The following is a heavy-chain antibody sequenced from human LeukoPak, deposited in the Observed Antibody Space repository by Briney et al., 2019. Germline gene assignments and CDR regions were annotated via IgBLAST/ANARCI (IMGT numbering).Heavy chain of an antibody. D-gene: IGHD4-17*01. CDR1: GYSISSGYY. Sequence: PPETLSLTCAVSGYSISSGYYWGWIRQPPGKGLEWIGSIYHSGSTYYNPSLKSRVTISVDTSKNQFSLKLSSVTAADTVVYYCARLYGDYGYYFDYWGQGTLVTVSS. J-gene: IGHJ4*02. CDR3: ARLYGDYGYYFDY. V-gene: IGHV4-38-2*01. CDR2: IYHSGST.